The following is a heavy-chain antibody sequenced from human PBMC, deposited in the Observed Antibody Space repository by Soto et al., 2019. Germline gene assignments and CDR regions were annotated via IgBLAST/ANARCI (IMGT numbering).Heavy chain of an antibody. CDR2: IYYSGST. Sequence: SETLSLTCTVSGGSISSYYWSWIRQPPGKGLEWIGYIYYSGSTNYNPSLKSRVTISVDTSKDQFSLKLSSVTAADTAVYYCASSRAIFGPDYWGQGTLVTVSS. CDR1: GGSISSYY. V-gene: IGHV4-59*08. D-gene: IGHD3-3*01. CDR3: ASSRAIFGPDY. J-gene: IGHJ4*02.